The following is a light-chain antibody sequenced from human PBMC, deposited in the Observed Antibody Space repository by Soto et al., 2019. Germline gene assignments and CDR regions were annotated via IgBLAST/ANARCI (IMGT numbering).Light chain of an antibody. CDR1: QSISSW. CDR2: DAS. J-gene: IGKJ1*01. V-gene: IGKV1-5*01. CDR3: QQYKYSRT. Sequence: DIQMTQSPSTLSASVGDRVTITCRASQSISSWLAWYQQKPGKAPKLLIYDASSLESGVPSRFSGSGSGTEVTLTISSLQPDDFATYYCQQYKYSRTFGQGTKVEIK.